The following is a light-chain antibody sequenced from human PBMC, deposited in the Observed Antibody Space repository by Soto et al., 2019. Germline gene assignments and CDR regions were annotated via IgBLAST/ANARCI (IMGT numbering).Light chain of an antibody. V-gene: IGLV2-23*01. Sequence: EATKRPSGVSNRFSGSKSGNTASLTISGLKTEDESTYYCCSFADSSTWVFGGGTKLSVL. CDR3: CSFADSSTWV. CDR2: EAT. J-gene: IGLJ3*02.